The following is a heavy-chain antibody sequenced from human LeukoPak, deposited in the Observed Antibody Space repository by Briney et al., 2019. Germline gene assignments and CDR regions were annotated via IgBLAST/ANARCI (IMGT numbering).Heavy chain of an antibody. CDR3: ARPSRNYFDY. CDR1: GYSFSNYW. V-gene: IGHV5-51*01. J-gene: IGHJ4*02. Sequence: GESLKISCKGSGYSFSNYWIAWVRQMPGKGLQWMGSVYPGDSDTRYSPSFQGQVTISADKSFNTAYLQWSSLEASDTAIYYCARPSRNYFDYWGQGTLVTVSS. CDR2: VYPGDSDT.